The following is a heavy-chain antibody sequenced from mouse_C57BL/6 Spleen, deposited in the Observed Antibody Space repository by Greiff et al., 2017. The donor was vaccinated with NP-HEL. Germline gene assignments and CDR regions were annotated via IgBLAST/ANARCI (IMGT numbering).Heavy chain of an antibody. CDR3: ARRGYDYDGTYYYAMDY. Sequence: VQLQQSVAELVRPGASVKLSCTASGFNIKNTYMHWVKQRPEQGLEWIGRIDPADGNTKYAPKFQGKATITADTSSNTAYLQLSSLTSEDTAIYYCARRGYDYDGTYYYAMDYWGQGTSVTVSS. CDR1: GFNIKNTY. J-gene: IGHJ4*01. V-gene: IGHV14-3*01. D-gene: IGHD2-4*01. CDR2: IDPADGNT.